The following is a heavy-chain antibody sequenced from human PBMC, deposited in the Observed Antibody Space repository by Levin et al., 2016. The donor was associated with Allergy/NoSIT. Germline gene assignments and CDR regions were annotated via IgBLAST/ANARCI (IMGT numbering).Heavy chain of an antibody. CDR2: INPNTGGT. D-gene: IGHD5-24*01. V-gene: IGHV1-2*02. Sequence: ASVKVSCKASGYTFTGYRVHWVRQAPGQGPEWMGLINPNTGGTNSAQKFQGRMTLTGDTSSGTAYMELSRLTSDDTAVYFCARDGGRGYNYFYGMDVWGQGTKVIVSS. CDR3: ARDGGRGYNYFYGMDV. J-gene: IGHJ6*02. CDR1: GYTFTGYR.